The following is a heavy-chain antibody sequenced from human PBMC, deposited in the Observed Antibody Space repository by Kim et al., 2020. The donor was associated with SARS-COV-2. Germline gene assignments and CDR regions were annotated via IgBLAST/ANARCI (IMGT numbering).Heavy chain of an antibody. J-gene: IGHJ6*02. Sequence: GGSLRLSCAASGFTFSSYGMHWVRQAPGKGLEWVAVIWYDGSNKYYADSVKGRFTISRDNSKNTLYLQMNSLRAEDTAVYYCAREGGLVPAATLYEDYYYYCMDVWGQGTTVTVSS. V-gene: IGHV3-33*01. CDR2: IWYDGSNK. D-gene: IGHD2-2*01. CDR3: AREGGLVPAATLYEDYYYYCMDV. CDR1: GFTFSSYG.